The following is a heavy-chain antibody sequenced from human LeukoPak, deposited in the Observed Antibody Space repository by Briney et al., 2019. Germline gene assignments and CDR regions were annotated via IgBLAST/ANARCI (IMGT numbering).Heavy chain of an antibody. CDR1: GFTVRSNY. V-gene: IGHV3-66*01. CDR2: LYRGGTA. J-gene: IGHJ4*02. D-gene: IGHD3-10*02. CDR3: AKDVRSSETYYFDY. Sequence: GGSLRLSCAASGFTVRSNYMSWVRQAPGKGLEWVSVLYRGGTANYADSVQGRFIISRDNSKNTLYLQMNSLRAEDTAVYYCAKDVRSSETYYFDYWGQGTLVTVSS.